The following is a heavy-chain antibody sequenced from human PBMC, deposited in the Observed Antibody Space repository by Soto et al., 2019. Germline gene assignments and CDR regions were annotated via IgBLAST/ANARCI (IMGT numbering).Heavy chain of an antibody. CDR1: GFTFSNAW. V-gene: IGHV3-15*01. D-gene: IGHD2-21*02. J-gene: IGHJ4*02. CDR3: TTDLVVTAIHPPGIVAY. CDR2: IKSKTDGGTT. Sequence: EVQLVESGGGLVKPGGSLRLSCAASGFTFSNAWMSWVRQAPGKGLEWVGRIKSKTDGGTTDYAAPVKGRFTISRDDSKNTLYLQMNSLKTEDTAVYYCTTDLVVTAIHPPGIVAYWGQGTLVTVSS.